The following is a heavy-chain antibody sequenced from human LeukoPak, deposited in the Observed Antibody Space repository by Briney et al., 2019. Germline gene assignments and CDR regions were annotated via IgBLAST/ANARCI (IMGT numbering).Heavy chain of an antibody. CDR3: ARGLTGSYGLSSFDI. V-gene: IGHV4-59*01. D-gene: IGHD1-26*01. CDR1: GDSLTYDY. Sequence: PSETLSLTCNVSGDSLTYDYWSWIRQSPGKGLEWIAYIYYSGGTKYNPSLKSRVTITVDTSKNQFYLTLSPVTAADTAFYYCARGLTGSYGLSSFDIWGQGSLVTVSS. CDR2: IYYSGGT. J-gene: IGHJ4*02.